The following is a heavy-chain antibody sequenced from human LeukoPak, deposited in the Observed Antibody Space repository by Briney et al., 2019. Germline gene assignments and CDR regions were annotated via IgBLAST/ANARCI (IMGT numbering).Heavy chain of an antibody. Sequence: GGSLRLSCAASGFTFSTYWMGWVRQASGKGLEWVANVNQDGNERYYVDSVKGRFTISRDNANNSLYLQMNSLRAEDTAVYYCAIPSRGLEISNWGQGALVTVSS. CDR2: VNQDGNER. V-gene: IGHV3-7*01. D-gene: IGHD3/OR15-3a*01. CDR1: GFTFSTYW. CDR3: AIPSRGLEISN. J-gene: IGHJ4*02.